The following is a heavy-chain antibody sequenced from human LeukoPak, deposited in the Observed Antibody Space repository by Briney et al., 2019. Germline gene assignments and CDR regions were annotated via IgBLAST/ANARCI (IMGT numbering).Heavy chain of an antibody. CDR3: ASPFGYSHEGYYYYGMDV. J-gene: IGHJ6*02. D-gene: IGHD5-18*01. CDR2: INPSGGST. V-gene: IGHV1-46*01. Sequence: ASVKVSCKASGYTFTSYYMHWVRQAPGQGLEWMGIINPSGGSTSYAQKFQGRVTMTRDTSTSTDYMELSSLRSEDTAVYYCASPFGYSHEGYYYYGMDVWGQGTTVTVSS. CDR1: GYTFTSYY.